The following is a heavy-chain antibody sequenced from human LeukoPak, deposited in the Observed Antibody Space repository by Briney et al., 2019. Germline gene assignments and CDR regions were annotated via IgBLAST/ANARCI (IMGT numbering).Heavy chain of an antibody. Sequence: PSETLSLTCTVSGGSISSSGHYWGWLRQPPGTGLEWIGSIYYSGSTYYNPSLNSRVTISVDTSKNQFSLKLSSVTAADTAVYYCARGRQLWPPGADYWGQGTLVTVSS. V-gene: IGHV4-39*01. D-gene: IGHD5-18*01. CDR3: ARGRQLWPPGADY. CDR1: GGSISSSGHY. J-gene: IGHJ4*02. CDR2: IYYSGST.